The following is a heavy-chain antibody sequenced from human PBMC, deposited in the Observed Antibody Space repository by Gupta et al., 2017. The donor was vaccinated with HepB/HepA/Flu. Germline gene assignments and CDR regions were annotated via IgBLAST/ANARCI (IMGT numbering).Heavy chain of an antibody. Sequence: QLQLQESGPGLVKPSETLSLTCAVSRDTPTTTPSYWAWIRQPPGKGLEWIGSIYYSGSTVYNPSLKSRVTISVDTSKKQFSLELSSVTAADTGLYYCARNCSGCNNYRQGHTFDIWGQGTMVTVSS. V-gene: IGHV4-39*01. J-gene: IGHJ3*02. CDR1: RDTPTTTPSY. D-gene: IGHD2-15*01. CDR2: IYYSGST. CDR3: ARNCSGCNNYRQGHTFDI.